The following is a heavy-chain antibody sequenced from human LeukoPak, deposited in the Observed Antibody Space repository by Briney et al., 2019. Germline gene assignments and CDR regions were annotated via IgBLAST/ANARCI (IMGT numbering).Heavy chain of an antibody. CDR1: GFTVDDYS. CDR2: ISWYSGAT. J-gene: IGHJ6*03. V-gene: IGHV3-9*01. CDR3: AKDKGTGYYMDV. Sequence: GGSLRLSCAASGFTVDDYSMHWVRQAPGKGLEWVSGISWYSGATGYADSVQGRFTIYRDNAKNSLYLQMNNLRAEDKALYYCAKDKGTGYYMDVWGKGTTVTISS.